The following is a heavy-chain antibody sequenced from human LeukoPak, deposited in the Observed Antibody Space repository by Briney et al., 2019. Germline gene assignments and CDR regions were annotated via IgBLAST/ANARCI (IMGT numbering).Heavy chain of an antibody. V-gene: IGHV3-64*01. CDR2: ISSNGGST. CDR3: ARVRGTTVTKYYFDY. J-gene: IGHJ4*02. D-gene: IGHD4-17*01. Sequence: QTGGSLRLSCAASGFTFSSYAMHWVRQAPGKGLEYVSAISSNGGSTYYANSVKGRFTISRDNSKNTLYLQMGSLRAEDMAVYYCARVRGTTVTKYYFDYWGQGTLVTVSS. CDR1: GFTFSSYA.